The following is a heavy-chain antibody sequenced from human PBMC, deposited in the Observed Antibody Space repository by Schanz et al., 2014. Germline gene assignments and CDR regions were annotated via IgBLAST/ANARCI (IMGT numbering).Heavy chain of an antibody. CDR1: GFTISSYS. D-gene: IGHD3-10*01. V-gene: IGHV3-21*05. CDR2: ISSGSSYA. J-gene: IGHJ4*02. CDR3: ARDNYYGSGSCAY. Sequence: EVQLVESGGGLVKPGGSLRLSCAASGFTISSYSMNWVRQAPGKGLEWVSDISSGSSYANYADSVKGRFTISRDNAKNSMYLHMKSLRGEDTAVYYCARDNYYGSGSCAYWGQGTLVTVSS.